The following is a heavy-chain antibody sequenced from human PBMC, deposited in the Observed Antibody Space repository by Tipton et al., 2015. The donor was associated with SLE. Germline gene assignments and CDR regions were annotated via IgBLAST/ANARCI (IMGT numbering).Heavy chain of an antibody. V-gene: IGHV4-30-2*01. J-gene: IGHJ3*02. Sequence: TLSLTCAVSGGSISSGGYSWSWIRQPPGKGLEWIGYIYHSGSTYYNPSLKSRVTISVDRSKNQFSLKLSSVTAADTAVYYCAPMPKGAFDIWGQGTMVTVSS. CDR2: IYHSGST. CDR3: APMPKGAFDI. D-gene: IGHD2-2*01. CDR1: GGSISSGGYS.